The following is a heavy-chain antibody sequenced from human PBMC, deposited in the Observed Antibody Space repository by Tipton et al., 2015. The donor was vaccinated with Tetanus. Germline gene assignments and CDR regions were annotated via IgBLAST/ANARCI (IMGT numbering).Heavy chain of an antibody. CDR3: ARVHTPGLLGRYPLDY. Sequence: SLRLSCAASGLTFSDYSMNWVRQAPGKGLEWVSSISGSSNYINYADSVKGRFTISRANARNSLYLQMNILRGDDTGVYFCARVHTPGLLGRYPLDYWGQGTLVTVSS. D-gene: IGHD3-9*01. J-gene: IGHJ4*02. CDR1: GLTFSDYS. V-gene: IGHV3-21*01. CDR2: ISGSSNYI.